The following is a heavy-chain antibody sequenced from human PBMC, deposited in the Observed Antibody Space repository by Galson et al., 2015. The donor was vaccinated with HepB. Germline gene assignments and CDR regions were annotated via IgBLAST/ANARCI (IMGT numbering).Heavy chain of an antibody. Sequence: SGAAVKKPGESLKISCKGSGYSFTNYWIGGGRQMPGNGLEWMGIISPGDSDTRYSLSFHGQVTISVDKSISTAYLQWSSLKASDTAMYYCARHESTISPFDYWGQGTLVTVSS. D-gene: IGHD5-24*01. CDR1: GYSFTNYW. CDR3: ARHESTISPFDY. J-gene: IGHJ4*02. CDR2: ISPGDSDT. V-gene: IGHV5-51*01.